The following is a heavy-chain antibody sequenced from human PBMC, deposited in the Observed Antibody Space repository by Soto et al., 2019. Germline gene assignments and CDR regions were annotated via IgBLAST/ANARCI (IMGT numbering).Heavy chain of an antibody. Sequence: LRLSCAASGFTVTSNYITWVRQATGKGLEWVSVISVAGTAHYAESVKGRVTVTRDKSENTVYLQMDSLRAEDTAVYYCARAVRSGYNYYYYNGMDVWGQGTTVTVSS. CDR1: GFTVTSNY. J-gene: IGHJ6*02. CDR3: ARAVRSGYNYYYYNGMDV. V-gene: IGHV3-53*01. CDR2: ISVAGTA. D-gene: IGHD5-12*01.